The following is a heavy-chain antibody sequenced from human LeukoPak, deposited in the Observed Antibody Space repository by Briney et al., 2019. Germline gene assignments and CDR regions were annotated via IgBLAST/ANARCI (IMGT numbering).Heavy chain of an antibody. Sequence: SETLSLTCTVSGGSMRSYYWVWIRQPPGKGLEWIGYTYYSGSTDYNPSLKSRVTISVDTSKNQFSLKMSSVTAADTAVYYCARAPNGFGAFDIWGPGTMVTVSS. CDR1: GGSMRSYY. CDR3: ARAPNGFGAFDI. V-gene: IGHV4-59*01. D-gene: IGHD2-8*01. J-gene: IGHJ3*02. CDR2: TYYSGST.